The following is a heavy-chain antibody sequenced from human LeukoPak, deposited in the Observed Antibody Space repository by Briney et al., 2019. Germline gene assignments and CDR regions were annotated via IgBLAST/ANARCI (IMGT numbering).Heavy chain of an antibody. J-gene: IGHJ4*02. Sequence: PGGSLILSCAASGFTFSSYSMNWVRQAPGKGLEWVSSISSSSSYIYYADSVKGRFTISRDNAKNSLYLQMNSLRAEDTAVYYCARDWHHSSGCLDYWGQGTLVTVSS. CDR3: ARDWHHSSGCLDY. CDR1: GFTFSSYS. D-gene: IGHD6-19*01. CDR2: ISSSSSYI. V-gene: IGHV3-21*01.